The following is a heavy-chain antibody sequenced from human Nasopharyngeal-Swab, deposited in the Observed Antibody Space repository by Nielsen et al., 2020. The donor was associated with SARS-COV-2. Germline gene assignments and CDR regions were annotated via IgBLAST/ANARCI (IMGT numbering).Heavy chain of an antibody. CDR3: AHYASAAY. Sequence: GESLKISCAASGFNFNTSWMTWVRQAPGKGLEWVANINPNGGEMQYVDSVKGRFTISRDNAENSLYLHMNSLRGDDTAVYYCAHYASAAYWGQGTLVTVSS. CDR1: GFNFNTSW. CDR2: INPNGGEM. J-gene: IGHJ4*02. V-gene: IGHV3-7*03. D-gene: IGHD3-16*01.